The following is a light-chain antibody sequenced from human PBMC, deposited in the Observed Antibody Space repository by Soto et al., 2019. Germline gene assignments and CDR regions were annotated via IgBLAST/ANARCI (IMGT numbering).Light chain of an antibody. V-gene: IGLV2-14*03. Sequence: QSALTQPASVSGSPGQSITISCTGTSSDIGAYNDVSWYQQHPGRAPKLMISNVSNRPSGVSNRFSGSKSGNTASLTISGLQTEDEDDYFCSSYSGTSALYVFGAGTKVTVL. CDR3: SSYSGTSALYV. CDR2: NVS. CDR1: SSDIGAYND. J-gene: IGLJ1*01.